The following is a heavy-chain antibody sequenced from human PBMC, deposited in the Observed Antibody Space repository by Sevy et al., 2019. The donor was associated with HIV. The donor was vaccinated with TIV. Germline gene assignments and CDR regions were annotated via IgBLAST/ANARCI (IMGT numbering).Heavy chain of an antibody. CDR3: ARAPYGPGSYGQPFDH. CDR1: GGPINDDAYS. CDR2: VSESENT. Sequence: SQTLSLTCVVSGGPINDDAYSWSWIRQPPGEGLEWIGYVSESENTYYNPSLESRITISLDWSRNQFSLELRSVTAADTAVYYCARAPYGPGSYGQPFDHWGQGILVTVSS. D-gene: IGHD3-10*01. J-gene: IGHJ4*02. V-gene: IGHV4-30-2*01.